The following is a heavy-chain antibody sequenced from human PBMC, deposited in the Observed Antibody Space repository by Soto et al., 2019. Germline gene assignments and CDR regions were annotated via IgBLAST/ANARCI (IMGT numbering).Heavy chain of an antibody. CDR1: GFTFSSYA. J-gene: IGHJ4*02. D-gene: IGHD1-26*01. CDR2: ISGSGGST. CDR3: ARRGSGSYYDY. V-gene: IGHV3-23*01. Sequence: EVQLLESGGGLVQPGGSLRLSCAASGFTFSSYAMRWVRQAPVKGLEWVSAISGSGGSTYYADSVKGRFTISRDNSKNTLYLQINSLTAEDTAVYYCARRGSGSYYDYWGQGTLVTVSS.